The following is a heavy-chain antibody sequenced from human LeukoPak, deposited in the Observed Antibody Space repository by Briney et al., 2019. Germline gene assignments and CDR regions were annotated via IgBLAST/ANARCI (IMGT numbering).Heavy chain of an antibody. Sequence: AGGSLRLSCAASGFTFSSYGMHWVRQAPGKGLEWVAFIRYDRSNKYYADSVKGRFTISRDNSKNTLYLQMNSLRAEDTAVYYCASYCSGGSCYGGHPWGQGTLVTVSS. V-gene: IGHV3-30*02. CDR1: GFTFSSYG. CDR3: ASYCSGGSCYGGHP. D-gene: IGHD2-15*01. J-gene: IGHJ5*02. CDR2: IRYDRSNK.